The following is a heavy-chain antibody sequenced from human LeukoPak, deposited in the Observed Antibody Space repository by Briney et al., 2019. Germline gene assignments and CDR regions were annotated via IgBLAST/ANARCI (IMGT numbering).Heavy chain of an antibody. Sequence: ASVKVSCKASGGTFSSYAISWVRQAPGQGLEWMGRNIPILGIANYAQKFQGRVTITADKSTSTAYMELSSLRSEDTAVYYFARGNGGRLDHFDYLGPGTLVTVSS. CDR2: NIPILGIA. V-gene: IGHV1-69*04. CDR1: GGTFSSYA. J-gene: IGHJ4*02. D-gene: IGHD4-23*01. CDR3: ARGNGGRLDHFDY.